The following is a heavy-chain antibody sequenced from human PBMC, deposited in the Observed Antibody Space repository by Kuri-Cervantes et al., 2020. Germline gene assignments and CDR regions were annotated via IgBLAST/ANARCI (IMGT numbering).Heavy chain of an antibody. Sequence: ESLKISCTVSGGSVSSRSWYWGWIRQTPGKGLEWFGSIYYSGSTYYNPSLKSRVTISVDMSKNQFSLKLSSVTAADTAVYYCARNYGILTGYYDGYFDYWGQGALVTVSS. D-gene: IGHD3-9*01. CDR1: GGSVSSRSWY. CDR3: ARNYGILTGYYDGYFDY. CDR2: IYYSGST. J-gene: IGHJ4*02. V-gene: IGHV4-39*07.